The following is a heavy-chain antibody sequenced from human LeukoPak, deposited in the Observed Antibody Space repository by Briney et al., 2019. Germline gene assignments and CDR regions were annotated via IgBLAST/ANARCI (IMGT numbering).Heavy chain of an antibody. CDR1: GGSFSGYY. Sequence: SETLSLTCAVYGGSFSGYYWSWIRQPPGKGLEWIGEINHSGSTNYNPSLKSRVTISVDASKNQFSLRLSSVTAADTAVYYCTRGGELMNFWGQGTLVTVSS. CDR3: TRGGELMNF. J-gene: IGHJ4*02. V-gene: IGHV4-34*01. CDR2: INHSGST. D-gene: IGHD1-26*01.